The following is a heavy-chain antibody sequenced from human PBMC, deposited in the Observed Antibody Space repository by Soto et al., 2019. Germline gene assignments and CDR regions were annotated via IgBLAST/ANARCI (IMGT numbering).Heavy chain of an antibody. CDR2: IRSKAYGGTT. J-gene: IGHJ4*02. D-gene: IGHD3-10*01. Sequence: GGSLRLSGTASGFTFGDYAMSWFRQAPGKGLDWVGFIRSKAYGGTTEYAASVKGRFTISRDDSKSIAYLQMNSLKTEDTAVYYCTREPSPTLWFGEPHFDYWGQGTLVTVSS. CDR1: GFTFGDYA. V-gene: IGHV3-49*03. CDR3: TREPSPTLWFGEPHFDY.